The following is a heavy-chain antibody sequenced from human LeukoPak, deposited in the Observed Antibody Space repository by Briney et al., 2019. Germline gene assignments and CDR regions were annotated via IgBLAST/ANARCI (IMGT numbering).Heavy chain of an antibody. D-gene: IGHD2-15*01. Sequence: GGSLRLSCAASGFTFSSYSMNWVRQAQGKGLEWVSSISSSSSYIYYADSVKGRFTISRDNAKNSLYLQMNSLRAEDTAVYYCARAGVTAATRLDYWGQGTLVTVSS. CDR3: ARAGVTAATRLDY. CDR2: ISSSSSYI. V-gene: IGHV3-21*01. CDR1: GFTFSSYS. J-gene: IGHJ4*02.